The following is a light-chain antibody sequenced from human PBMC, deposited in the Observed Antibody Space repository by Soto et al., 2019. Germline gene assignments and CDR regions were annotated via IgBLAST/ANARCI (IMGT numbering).Light chain of an antibody. V-gene: IGKV3-15*01. J-gene: IGKJ4*01. CDR3: QQYDNWPLP. CDR2: GAS. CDR1: QSISNN. Sequence: EIVMTQSPATLSVSPGEGATLSCRASQSISNNLAWYQHKPGQAPWLLIYGASARATGIPARFSRSGSGTEFTLTISSLQSEDFAVYYCQQYDNWPLPFGGGTKVAIK.